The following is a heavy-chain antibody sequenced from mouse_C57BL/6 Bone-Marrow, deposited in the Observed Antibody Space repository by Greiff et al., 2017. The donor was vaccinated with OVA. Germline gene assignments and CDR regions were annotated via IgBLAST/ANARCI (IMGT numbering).Heavy chain of an antibody. D-gene: IGHD2-13*01. CDR3: VRQGLETWFAY. CDR1: GFSFTTYA. Sequence: EVQVVESGGGLVQPKGSLKLSCAASGFSFTTYAMNWVRQAPGKGLEWVARIRSKSNNYATYYADSVKDRFTISRDDSESMLYLQMNNLKTEDTAMYYCVRQGLETWFAYWGQGTLVTVSA. V-gene: IGHV10-1*01. J-gene: IGHJ3*01. CDR2: IRSKSNNYAT.